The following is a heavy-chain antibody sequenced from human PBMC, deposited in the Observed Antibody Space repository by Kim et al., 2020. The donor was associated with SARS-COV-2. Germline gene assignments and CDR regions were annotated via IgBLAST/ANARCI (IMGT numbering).Heavy chain of an antibody. CDR3: VKDHDWSFHY. J-gene: IGHJ4*02. CDR1: GFTFSASV. CDR2: ITESGGTT. V-gene: IGHV3-23*01. Sequence: GGSLRLSCAASGFTFSASVMRWVRQAPGKGLRWVSTITESGGTTFYADSVKGRFTITRDNSKDMLYLQMNSLRVEDTAVYFCVKDHDWSFHYWGQGSLVT. D-gene: IGHD3-9*01.